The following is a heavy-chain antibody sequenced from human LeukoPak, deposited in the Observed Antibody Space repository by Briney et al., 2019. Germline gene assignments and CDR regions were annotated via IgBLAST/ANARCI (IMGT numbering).Heavy chain of an antibody. D-gene: IGHD3-10*02. CDR1: KFTFSRSA. CDR3: AELGITMIGGV. CDR2: IGSSGVDT. J-gene: IGHJ6*04. V-gene: IGHV3-23*01. Sequence: GGSLRLSCAASKFTFSRSAMSWVRQAPGKGLEWVSTIGSSGVDTYYADSVKGRFTIPRDNAKNSLYLQMNSLRAEDTAVYYFAELGITMIGGVWGKGTRVTIPS.